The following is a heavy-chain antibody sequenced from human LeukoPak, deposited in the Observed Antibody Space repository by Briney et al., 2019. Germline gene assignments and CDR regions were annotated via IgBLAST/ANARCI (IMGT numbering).Heavy chain of an antibody. V-gene: IGHV4-34*01. CDR1: GWSFSGYY. CDR3: VRASKYEILTGYGYYFDY. CDR2: INHSGST. D-gene: IGHD3-9*01. J-gene: IGHJ4*02. Sequence: SETLSLTCAVYGWSFSGYYGSWIRQPPGKGLEWIGEINHSGSTNYNPSLKSRVTISVETSKNQFSLMLSSGPAADTTAYYCVRASKYEILTGYGYYFDYWGQGTLVTVSS.